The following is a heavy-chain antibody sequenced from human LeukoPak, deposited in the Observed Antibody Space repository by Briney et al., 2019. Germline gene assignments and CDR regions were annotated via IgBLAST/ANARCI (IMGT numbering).Heavy chain of an antibody. CDR3: ARAPMYYYDSSGLDYHFDY. V-gene: IGHV4-38-2*02. D-gene: IGHD3-22*01. Sequence: LETLSLTCTVSGYSISSGYYWGWIRQPPGKGLEWIGSIYHSGSTYYNPSLKSRVTISVDTSKNQFSLKLSSVTAADTAVYYCARAPMYYYDSSGLDYHFDYWGQGTLVTVSS. CDR1: GYSISSGYY. J-gene: IGHJ4*02. CDR2: IYHSGST.